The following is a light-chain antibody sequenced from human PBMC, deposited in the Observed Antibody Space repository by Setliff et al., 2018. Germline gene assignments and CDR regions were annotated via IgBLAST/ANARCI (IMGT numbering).Light chain of an antibody. CDR2: EVN. CDR1: NSDIGTYNL. J-gene: IGLJ1*01. V-gene: IGLV2-8*01. CDR3: SAYAGSNNWGV. Sequence: QSALTQPASVSGSPGQSITISCTGANSDIGTYNLVSWYQQHPGRAPNLMIYEVNRRPSGVPDRFSGSKSGNTASLTVSGLQAEDEADYYCSAYAGSNNWGVFGTGTKVTVL.